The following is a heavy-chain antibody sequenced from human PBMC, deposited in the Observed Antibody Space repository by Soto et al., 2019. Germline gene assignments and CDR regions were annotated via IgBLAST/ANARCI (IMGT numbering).Heavy chain of an antibody. CDR3: ARENCRGGSCYQIDY. Sequence: QVQLVQSGAEVKKPGASVKVSCKASGYTFTSYGISWVRQAPGQGLEWMGWISAYNGNTNYAQKLQGRVTMTTDTPTSTAYMELRSLRSDDTAVYYCARENCRGGSCYQIDYWGQGTLVTVSS. CDR1: GYTFTSYG. D-gene: IGHD2-15*01. J-gene: IGHJ4*02. V-gene: IGHV1-18*01. CDR2: ISAYNGNT.